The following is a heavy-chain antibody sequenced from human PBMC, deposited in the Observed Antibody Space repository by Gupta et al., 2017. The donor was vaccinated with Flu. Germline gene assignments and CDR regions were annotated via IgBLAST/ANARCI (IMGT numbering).Heavy chain of an antibody. Sequence: PGQGLEWIGGIIPIFGTANYAPKYQGRVTITEDNNTSTAFMQRSRLSSETTAVYYGASSSKTNYDDYEYMDVWGKGTTVTVSS. CDR2: IIPIFGTA. V-gene: IGHV1-69*06. J-gene: IGHJ6*03. D-gene: IGHD4-4*01. CDR3: ASSSKTNYDDYEYMDV.